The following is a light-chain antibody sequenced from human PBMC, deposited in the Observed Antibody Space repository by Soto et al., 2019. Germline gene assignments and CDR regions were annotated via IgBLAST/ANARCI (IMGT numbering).Light chain of an antibody. CDR3: QQSFTAPPYN. J-gene: IGKJ2*01. CDR2: AAS. V-gene: IGKV1-39*01. Sequence: DIQMTQSPSSLSASVGDRVIITCRTSQSVNIYLNWYQQKPGKVPELLISAASNLRSGFPSRFSGSGSGTDFSLAINGLQPEDFATYYCQQSFTAPPYNFGQGTRLEIK. CDR1: QSVNIY.